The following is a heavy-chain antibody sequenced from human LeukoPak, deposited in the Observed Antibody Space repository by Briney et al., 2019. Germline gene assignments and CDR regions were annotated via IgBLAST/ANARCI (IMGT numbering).Heavy chain of an antibody. D-gene: IGHD6-13*01. CDR1: GFTFSSYG. CDR2: ISYDGSNK. V-gene: IGHV3-30*18. Sequence: GGSLRLSCAASGFTFSSYGMHWVRQAPGKGLEWVAVISYDGSNKYYADSVKGRFTISRDNSKNTLYLQMNSLRAEDTAVYYYAKDVLAAAGTVPIDYWGQGTLVTVSS. J-gene: IGHJ4*02. CDR3: AKDVLAAAGTVPIDY.